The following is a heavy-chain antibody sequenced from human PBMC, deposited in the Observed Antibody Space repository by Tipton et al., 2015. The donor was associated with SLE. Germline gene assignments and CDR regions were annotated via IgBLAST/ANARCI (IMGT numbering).Heavy chain of an antibody. J-gene: IGHJ3*02. D-gene: IGHD3-22*01. V-gene: IGHV5-51*03. CDR2: IYPGDSDT. CDR1: GYSFTSYW. Sequence: QLVQSGAEVKKPGESLKISCKGSGYSFTSYWIGWVRQMPGKGLEWMGIIYPGDSDTRYSPSFQGQVTISADKSISTAYLQWSSLKASDTAMYYCARLPRYSYGYRAVLNNRGYYYDSSGLDAFDIWGQGTMVTVSS. CDR3: ARLPRYSYGYRAVLNNRGYYYDSSGLDAFDI.